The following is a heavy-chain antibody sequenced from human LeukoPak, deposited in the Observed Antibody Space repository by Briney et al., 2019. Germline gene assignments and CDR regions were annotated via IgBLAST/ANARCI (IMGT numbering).Heavy chain of an antibody. V-gene: IGHV3-43*01. Sequence: GGSLRLSCAASGFTFDHYTIHWVRQSPGKGLEWVSLISGDGGTTYYADSVKGRFTISRDNSKKSLYLQMNSLRTEDTALYYCAKDISEKGVGLPDYWGQGTLVTVSS. J-gene: IGHJ4*02. CDR3: AKDISEKGVGLPDY. CDR1: GFTFDHYT. CDR2: ISGDGGTT. D-gene: IGHD1-26*01.